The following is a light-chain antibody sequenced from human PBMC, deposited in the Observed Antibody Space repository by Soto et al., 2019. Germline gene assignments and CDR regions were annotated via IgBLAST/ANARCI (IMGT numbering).Light chain of an antibody. Sequence: EIVLTQSPATLSLSPGERATLSCRASQSVSGNLAWYQQKPGQAPRLLIYGASTRATGIPARFSGSGSATEFTLTINDLQSEDFAVYYCQQYNKWPRTFGQGTKVDIK. V-gene: IGKV3-15*01. CDR1: QSVSGN. CDR2: GAS. J-gene: IGKJ1*01. CDR3: QQYNKWPRT.